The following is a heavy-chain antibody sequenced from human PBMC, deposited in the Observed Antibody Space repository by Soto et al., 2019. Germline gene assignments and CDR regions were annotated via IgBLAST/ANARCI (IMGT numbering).Heavy chain of an antibody. V-gene: IGHV1-46*01. CDR1: GYTFINYF. J-gene: IGHJ3*01. Sequence: QAQLLQSGAEVKKPGASVKVSCKASGYTFINYFIHWVRQAPGQRLEWIGIVDPSRGSADYAQKFQGRVTMTTAVPTRTVFMDLSRLRSEDTAVYYCARPLFGNTVALWGQGTTVIVSS. CDR3: ARPLFGNTVAL. D-gene: IGHD1-7*01. CDR2: VDPSRGSA.